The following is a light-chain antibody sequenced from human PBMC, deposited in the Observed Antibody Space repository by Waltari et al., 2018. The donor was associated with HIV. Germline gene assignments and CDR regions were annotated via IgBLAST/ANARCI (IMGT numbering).Light chain of an antibody. V-gene: IGLV1-47*01. CDR3: AAWDDSLSGWV. J-gene: IGLJ3*02. Sequence: QSALTQPPSTSGTPGQTVTIPCSGSSSTLGDNYVSWYQQLPGTAPKLLIYRNSQRPSGVRDRFSGSKSGTSASLAINDLRSEDEAEYHCAAWDDSLSGWVFGGGTNLTVL. CDR1: SSTLGDNY. CDR2: RNS.